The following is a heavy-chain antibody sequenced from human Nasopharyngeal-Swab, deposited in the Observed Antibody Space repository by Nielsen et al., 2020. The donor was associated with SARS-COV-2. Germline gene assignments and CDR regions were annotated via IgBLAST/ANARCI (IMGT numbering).Heavy chain of an antibody. D-gene: IGHD5-24*01. CDR1: GFTFSSYA. Sequence: GESLKISCAASGFTFSSYAMHWVRQAPGKGLEWVAVISYDGSDKYYTDSVKGRFTISRDNSKKTLYLQMNSLRAEDTAVYYCAKESLRREMATMSAHDYWGQGTLVTVSS. CDR2: ISYDGSDK. CDR3: AKESLRREMATMSAHDY. V-gene: IGHV3-30*18. J-gene: IGHJ4*02.